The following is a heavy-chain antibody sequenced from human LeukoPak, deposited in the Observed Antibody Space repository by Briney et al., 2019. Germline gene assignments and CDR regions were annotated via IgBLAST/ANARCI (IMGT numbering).Heavy chain of an antibody. V-gene: IGHV1-2*02. CDR2: INPNSGGT. Sequence: ASVKVSCKASGYTFTGYYMHWVRQAPGQGLEWMGWINPNSGGTNYAQKFQGRVTMTRDTSISTAYMELSRLRSDDTAVYYCARVSDRYSGWYRFDYWGQGTLVTVSS. J-gene: IGHJ4*02. CDR1: GYTFTGYY. CDR3: ARVSDRYSGWYRFDY. D-gene: IGHD6-19*01.